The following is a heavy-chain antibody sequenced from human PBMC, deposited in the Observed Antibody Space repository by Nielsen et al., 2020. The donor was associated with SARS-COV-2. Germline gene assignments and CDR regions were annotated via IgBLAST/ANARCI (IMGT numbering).Heavy chain of an antibody. D-gene: IGHD2-8*02. CDR1: GFTFSSYA. V-gene: IGHV3-23*03. CDR3: AKRGSSGGYYYGMDV. Sequence: GGSLRLSCAASGFTFSSYAMSWVRQAPGKGLEWVSVIYSGGSSTYYADSVKGRFTISRDNSKNTLYLQMNSLRAEDTAVYYCAKRGSSGGYYYGMDVWGQGTTVTVSS. J-gene: IGHJ6*02. CDR2: IYSGGSST.